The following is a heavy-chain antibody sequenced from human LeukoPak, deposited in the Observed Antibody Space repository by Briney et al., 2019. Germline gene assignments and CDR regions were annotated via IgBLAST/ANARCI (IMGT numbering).Heavy chain of an antibody. CDR2: INPKKGGT. D-gene: IGHD3-16*01. CDR1: GYTFTDYF. Sequence: ASVKVSCKASGYTFTDYFMHWVRQAPGQGLEWMGWINPKKGGTTYAQRLQGRVTMTMDTSLNTAYMELTRLTSDDTAVYYCATLGGHSLAAQNGYWGQGTLVTVSS. V-gene: IGHV1-2*02. J-gene: IGHJ4*02. CDR3: ATLGGHSLAAQNGY.